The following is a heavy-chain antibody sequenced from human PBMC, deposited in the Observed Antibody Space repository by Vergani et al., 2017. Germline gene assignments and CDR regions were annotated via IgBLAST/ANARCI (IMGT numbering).Heavy chain of an antibody. CDR2: ISASGNA. CDR1: GGSISAGYYF. J-gene: IGHJ3*01. D-gene: IGHD2-15*01. V-gene: IGHV4-61*02. CDR3: ARRSGGYYSGGKVHPLRTAFDV. Sequence: QVQLQASGPGRVKPSQTLSLTCTMSGGSISAGYYFWSWIRQPAGKGLESVGHISASGNASHSPSLKTRVSMSVDTSKNKVSLTVTSVTAADTAIYFCARRSGGYYSGGKVHPLRTAFDVWGHGTVVTVSS.